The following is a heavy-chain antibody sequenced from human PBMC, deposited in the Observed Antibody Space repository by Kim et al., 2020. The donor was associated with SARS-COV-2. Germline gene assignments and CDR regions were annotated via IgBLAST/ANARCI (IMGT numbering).Heavy chain of an antibody. CDR2: IYYSGST. V-gene: IGHV4-39*07. J-gene: IGHJ4*02. CDR3: ARIKKKWGYFDY. Sequence: SETLSLTCTVSGGSISSSSYYWGWIRQPPGKGLEGIGSIYYSGSTYYNPSLKSRVTISVDTSKNQFSLKLSSVTAADTAVYYCARIKKKWGYFDYWGQGTLVTVSS. CDR1: GGSISSSSYY. D-gene: IGHD2-8*01.